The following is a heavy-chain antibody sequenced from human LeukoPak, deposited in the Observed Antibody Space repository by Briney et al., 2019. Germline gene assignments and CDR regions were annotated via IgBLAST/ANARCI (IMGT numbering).Heavy chain of an antibody. J-gene: IGHJ5*02. CDR1: GGSFSGYY. V-gene: IGHV4-34*01. CDR3: ARHESPRSSSVLWFDP. D-gene: IGHD6-6*01. Sequence: SETLSLTCAVYGGSFSGYYWSWIRQPPGKGLEWIGEINHSGSTNYNPSLKSRVTISVDTSKNQFSLKLTSVTAADTAVYFCARHESPRSSSVLWFDPWGQGTLVSVSS. CDR2: INHSGST.